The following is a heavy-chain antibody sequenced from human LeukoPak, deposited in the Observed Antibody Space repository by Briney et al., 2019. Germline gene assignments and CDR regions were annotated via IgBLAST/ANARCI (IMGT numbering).Heavy chain of an antibody. J-gene: IGHJ4*02. CDR2: ISGRGDST. CDR3: AKVLVGDDYGDFVFDY. V-gene: IGHV3-23*01. D-gene: IGHD4-17*01. Sequence: GGSLRLSCAASGFTFTSYAMTWVRQVPGKGLELVSAISGRGDSTYYADSVKGRFTISRDNSKNSLYLQMNSLRAEDTAVYYCAKVLVGDDYGDFVFDYWGQGTLVTVSS. CDR1: GFTFTSYA.